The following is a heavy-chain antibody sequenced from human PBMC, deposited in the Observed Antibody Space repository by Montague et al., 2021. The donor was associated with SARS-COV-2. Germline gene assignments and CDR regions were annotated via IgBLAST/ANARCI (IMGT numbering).Heavy chain of an antibody. V-gene: IGHV4-59*01. CDR2: IYDGGAV. D-gene: IGHD4-23*01. J-gene: IGHJ3*02. Sequence: SETLSLTCTVSGGSITGYYWSWLRRSPGKGLVWIAYIYDGGAVNXNPSLGSRVTISTDTSKNQLSLKVNSVTAADTAVYYCVRDHPYGGPRGAYDIWGQGTVVTVSS. CDR3: VRDHPYGGPRGAYDI. CDR1: GGSITGYY.